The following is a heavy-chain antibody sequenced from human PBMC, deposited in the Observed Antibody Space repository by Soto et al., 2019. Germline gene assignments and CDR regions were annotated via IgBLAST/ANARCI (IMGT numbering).Heavy chain of an antibody. CDR2: LYGGGRT. V-gene: IGHV3-53*01. Sequence: GGSLRLSCAASGFTVNANYMTWVRQAPGKGLEWVSVLYGGGRTYYADSLKGRFTVSRDNSKNTLYLQMNSLRAEDTAVYYCARDYGGYLDYWGQGTLVTVPQ. J-gene: IGHJ4*02. D-gene: IGHD4-17*01. CDR3: ARDYGGYLDY. CDR1: GFTVNANY.